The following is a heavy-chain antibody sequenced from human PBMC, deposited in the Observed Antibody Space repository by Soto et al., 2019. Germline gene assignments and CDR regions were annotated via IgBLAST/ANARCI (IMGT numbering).Heavy chain of an antibody. CDR3: AKDTPIAVAGSAAHY. Sequence: PWGSLRLSCAASGFTFSSYAMSWVRQAPGKGLEWVSAISGSEGSTYYADSVKGRFTISRDNSKNTLYLQMNSLRAEDTAVYYCAKDTPIAVAGSAAHYWGQGTLVTVSS. J-gene: IGHJ4*02. V-gene: IGHV3-23*01. CDR2: ISGSEGST. CDR1: GFTFSSYA. D-gene: IGHD6-19*01.